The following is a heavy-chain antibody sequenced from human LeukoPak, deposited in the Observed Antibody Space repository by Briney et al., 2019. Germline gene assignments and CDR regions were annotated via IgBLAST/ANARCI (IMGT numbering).Heavy chain of an antibody. Sequence: ASVKVSCKASGYTFTSYYMHWVRQAPGQGLEWMGIINPSGGSTSYAQKFQGRVTMTRDTYTSTVYMELSSLRSEDTAVYYCARAPSPRLEWLLFDYWGQGALVTVSS. J-gene: IGHJ4*02. CDR3: ARAPSPRLEWLLFDY. V-gene: IGHV1-46*01. CDR1: GYTFTSYY. D-gene: IGHD3-3*01. CDR2: INPSGGST.